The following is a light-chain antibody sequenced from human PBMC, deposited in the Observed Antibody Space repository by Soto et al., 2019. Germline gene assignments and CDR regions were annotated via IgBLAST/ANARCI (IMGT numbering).Light chain of an antibody. CDR2: DVS. Sequence: QSVLTQPASVSGSPVQSTTISCTGTSSDVGGYNEVSWYQQRPGKAPKLMIYDVSNRPSGVSNRFSASKSGNTASLTISGLQAEDEAYYYCGSHAAGSTLIFGGGTKLTVL. J-gene: IGLJ2*01. CDR3: GSHAAGSTLI. CDR1: SSDVGGYNE. V-gene: IGLV2-14*03.